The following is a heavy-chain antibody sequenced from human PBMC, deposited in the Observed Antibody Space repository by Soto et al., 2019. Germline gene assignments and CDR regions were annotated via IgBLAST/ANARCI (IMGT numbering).Heavy chain of an antibody. CDR2: ISSGSSVI. Sequence: GGSLRLSCAASGFTFSSYNMNWVRQAPGKGLEWVSYISSGSSVIYYADSVKGRFTISRDNAKNSLYLQMNSLRDEDTAVYYCARDFSSSWPFDYWGQGTLVTVA. CDR1: GFTFSSYN. J-gene: IGHJ4*02. CDR3: ARDFSSSWPFDY. V-gene: IGHV3-48*02. D-gene: IGHD6-13*01.